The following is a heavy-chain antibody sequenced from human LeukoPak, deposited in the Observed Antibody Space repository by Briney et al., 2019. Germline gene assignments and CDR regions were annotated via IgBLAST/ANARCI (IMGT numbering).Heavy chain of an antibody. CDR1: GGSISSYY. CDR2: IYYSGNT. J-gene: IGHJ4*02. V-gene: IGHV4-59*08. Sequence: SETLSLTCTVSGGSISSYYWSWIRQPPGKGLEWIGYIYYSGNTNYNPSLKSRVTLSVDTSKNQFSLKLTSVTAADTAVYYCARHSGTYYDFDYWGQGTLVTVSS. D-gene: IGHD1-26*01. CDR3: ARHSGTYYDFDY.